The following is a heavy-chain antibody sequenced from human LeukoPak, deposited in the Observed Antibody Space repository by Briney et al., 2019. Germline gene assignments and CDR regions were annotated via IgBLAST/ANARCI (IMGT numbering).Heavy chain of an antibody. D-gene: IGHD3-9*01. CDR1: GFTFSNYG. CDR2: ISSTSRYI. V-gene: IGHV3-21*01. J-gene: IGHJ4*02. CDR3: ARDPHYDVLTGYFRPPDY. Sequence: PGRSLRLSCTPSGFTFSNYGMNWVRQAPGKGLEWVSSISSTSRYIDYADSLKGRFTISRDNARNSLYLQMNSLRAEDTAVYYCARDPHYDVLTGYFRPPDYWGQGALVSVSS.